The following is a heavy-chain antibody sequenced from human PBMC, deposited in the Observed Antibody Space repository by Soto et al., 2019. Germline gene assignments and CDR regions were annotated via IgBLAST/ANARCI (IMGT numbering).Heavy chain of an antibody. J-gene: IGHJ6*02. CDR3: AMLGGWSGGSSGMDV. Sequence: EVQLVESGGGLVQPGGSLRLSCAASGLIFSDYHMDWVRQAPGKGLEWVGRIRRKANSYTTEYAASVKGRFTISRDDSNNSLYLQMNSLKSEGTAVYYCAMLGGWSGGSSGMDVWGQGTTVTVSS. CDR2: IRRKANSYTT. CDR1: GLIFSDYH. V-gene: IGHV3-72*01. D-gene: IGHD6-19*01.